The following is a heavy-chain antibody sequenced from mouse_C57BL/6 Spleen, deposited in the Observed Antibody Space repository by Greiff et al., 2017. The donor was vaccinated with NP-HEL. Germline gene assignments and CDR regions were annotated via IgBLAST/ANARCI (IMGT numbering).Heavy chain of an antibody. CDR1: GFTFSSYA. J-gene: IGHJ2*01. Sequence: EVQLVESGGGLVKPGGSLKLSCAASGFTFSSYAMSWVRQTPEKRLEWVAPISDGGSYTYYPDNVKGRFTITRDNAKNNLYLQMSHLKSEDTAMYYYARDLRSNNRGYYFDYWGQGTTLTVSS. CDR2: ISDGGSYT. CDR3: ARDLRSNNRGYYFDY. V-gene: IGHV5-4*01. D-gene: IGHD2-5*01.